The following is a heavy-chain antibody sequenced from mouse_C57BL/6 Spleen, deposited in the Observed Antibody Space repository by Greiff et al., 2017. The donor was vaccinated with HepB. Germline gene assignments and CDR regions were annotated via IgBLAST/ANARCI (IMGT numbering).Heavy chain of an antibody. V-gene: IGHV5-6*01. CDR2: ISSGGSYT. D-gene: IGHD1-1*01. CDR3: ASNYGSSPFDY. J-gene: IGHJ2*01. Sequence: VQLKQSGGDLVKPGGSLKLSCAASGFTFSSYGMSWVRQTPDKRLEWVATISSGGSYTYYPDSVKGRFTISRDNAKNTLYLQMSSLKSEDTAMYYCASNYGSSPFDYWGQGTTLTVSS. CDR1: GFTFSSYG.